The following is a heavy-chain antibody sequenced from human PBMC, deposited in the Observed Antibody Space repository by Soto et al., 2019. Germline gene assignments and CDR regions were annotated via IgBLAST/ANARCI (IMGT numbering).Heavy chain of an antibody. J-gene: IGHJ6*03. V-gene: IGHV4-61*08. CDR3: ARLSTGYDDYYYYYMDV. Sequence: SETLSLTCTVSGGSISSGDYYWSWIRQSPGKGLEWIGYITYRARTNYNPSLQSRVTMSVDTSKNQFSLKLSSVTAADTAVYYCARLSTGYDDYYYYYMDVWGKGTTVTVSS. CDR1: GGSISSGDYY. D-gene: IGHD5-12*01. CDR2: ITYRART.